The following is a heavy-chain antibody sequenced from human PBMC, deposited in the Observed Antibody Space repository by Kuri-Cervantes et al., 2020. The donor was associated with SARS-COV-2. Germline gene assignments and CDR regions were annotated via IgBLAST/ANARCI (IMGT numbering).Heavy chain of an antibody. CDR1: GGSISSGGYY. Sequence: SETLSLTCAVSGGSISSGGYYWNWIRQSPGKGLEWIGEVNHRGSTNYNPSLKSRVTISVDTSSKQFSLHLGSVTAADTAVYYCARAAVAGHDTWGQGTMVTVSS. D-gene: IGHD6-19*01. CDR3: ARAAVAGHDT. V-gene: IGHV4-61*08. J-gene: IGHJ3*02. CDR2: VNHRGST.